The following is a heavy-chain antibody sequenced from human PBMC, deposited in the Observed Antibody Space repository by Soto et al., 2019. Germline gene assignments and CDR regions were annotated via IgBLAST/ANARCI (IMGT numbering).Heavy chain of an antibody. D-gene: IGHD6-19*01. V-gene: IGHV4-4*02. J-gene: IGHJ4*02. CDR1: GDSINSNYC. Sequence: QVQLQESGPGLVRPSGTLSLTCAVSGDSINSNYCWTWVRQPPGKGLEWIAEIYYSGGTSYNPSPKGRFTISMDKSKNQSSLNLTSVPAADTAMYYCARDTGWGLGFWGQGTLVTVSS. CDR2: IYYSGGT. CDR3: ARDTGWGLGF.